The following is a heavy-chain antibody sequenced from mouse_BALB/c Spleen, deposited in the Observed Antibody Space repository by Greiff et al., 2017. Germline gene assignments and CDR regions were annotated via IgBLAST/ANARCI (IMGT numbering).Heavy chain of an antibody. CDR2: INPSSGYT. J-gene: IGHJ3*01. CDR3: ARSLYGNYPFAY. CDR1: GYTFTSHT. D-gene: IGHD2-1*01. Sequence: VKLQESGAELARPGASVKMSCKASGYTFTSHTMHWVKQRPGQGLEWIGYINPSSGYTNYNQKFKDKATLTADKSSSTAYMQLSSLTSEDSAVYYCARSLYGNYPFAYWGQGTLVTVSA. V-gene: IGHV1-4*01.